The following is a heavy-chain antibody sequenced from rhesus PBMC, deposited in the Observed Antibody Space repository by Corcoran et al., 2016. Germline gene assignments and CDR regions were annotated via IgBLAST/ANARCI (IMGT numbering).Heavy chain of an antibody. CDR1: GYSISSNY. J-gene: IGHJ6*01. CDR3: ARGPGGLDS. CDR2: INGSSGST. Sequence: QVQLQESGPGLVKPSETLSLTCAVSGYSISSNYWSWIRQPPGKGLEWIGYINGSSGSTYYNPPLTSRDTISTDTSKNQFSLKRSAVTAADTAVYYCARGPGGLDSWGQGVVVTVSS. V-gene: IGHV4-147*01.